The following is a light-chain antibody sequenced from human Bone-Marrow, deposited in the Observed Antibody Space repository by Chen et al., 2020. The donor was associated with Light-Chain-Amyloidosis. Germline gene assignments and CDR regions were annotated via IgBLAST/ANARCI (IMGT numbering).Light chain of an antibody. Sequence: YELTHPPSVSVSTGQTARITCSGDDLPMKYAYWYQQKPGQAPVLVIHRDNERPSGISDRFSGSNSGTTATLTISGVQAEDDADYHCQSADSSGTYEVIFGGGTKLTVL. CDR2: RDN. CDR1: DLPMKY. V-gene: IGLV3-25*03. J-gene: IGLJ2*01. CDR3: QSADSSGTYEVI.